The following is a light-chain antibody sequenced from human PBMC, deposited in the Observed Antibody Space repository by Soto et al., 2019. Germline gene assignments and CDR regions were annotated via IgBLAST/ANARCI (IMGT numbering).Light chain of an antibody. V-gene: IGLV1-40*01. J-gene: IGLJ2*01. CDR1: SSNIGAGYD. Sequence: QSVLTQPPSVSGAPGQRVTISCTGSSSNIGAGYDVHWYQQLPGTAPKLLIYGNSNRLSGVPDRFSGSKSGTSASLAITRLQAEDEADYHCQSYESSLSDVVFGGGTKLNFL. CDR3: QSYESSLSDVV. CDR2: GNS.